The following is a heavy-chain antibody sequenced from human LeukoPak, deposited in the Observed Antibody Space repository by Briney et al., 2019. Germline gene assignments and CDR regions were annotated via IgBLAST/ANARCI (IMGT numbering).Heavy chain of an antibody. J-gene: IGHJ3*02. CDR3: ARPGSGTYSDAFDI. CDR2: IYYSGTT. D-gene: IGHD1-26*01. CDR1: GGSFSSIRHY. Sequence: SETLSLTCTVSGGSFSSIRHYWAWLRQPPGKGLEWIGSIYYSGTTYYNPSLKSRVTISADTSKGHLSLNLNSLTAADTGVYYCARPGSGTYSDAFDIWGQGTMVTVSS. V-gene: IGHV4-39*02.